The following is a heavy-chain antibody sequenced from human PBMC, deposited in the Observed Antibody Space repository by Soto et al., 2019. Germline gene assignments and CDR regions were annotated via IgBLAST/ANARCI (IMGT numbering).Heavy chain of an antibody. V-gene: IGHV3-30*18. CDR2: ISYDGSNK. CDR3: AKGIRXTMVRGAPGXYYGMDV. Sequence: GGSLRLSCAASGFTFSSYXMXXVXQAPGKGLEWVAXISYDGSNKYYADSVKGRFTISRDNSKNTLYLQMNSLRAEDTAVYYCAKGIRXTMVRGAPGXYYGMDVWGQGTTVTVSS. CDR1: GFTFSSYX. D-gene: IGHD3-10*01. J-gene: IGHJ6*02.